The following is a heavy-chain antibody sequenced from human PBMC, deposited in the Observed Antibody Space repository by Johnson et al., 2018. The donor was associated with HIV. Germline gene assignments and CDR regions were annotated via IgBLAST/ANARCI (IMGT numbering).Heavy chain of an antibody. CDR1: GFTFSSYA. Sequence: QVQLVESGGGVVQPGRSLRLSCAASGFTFSSYAMHWVRQAPGKGLEWVAVISYDGSNKYYADSVKGRFTISRDNSKNTLHLQMNSLRAGDTAVYYCARGQQDMGAGSFDIWGQGTMVTVSS. CDR3: ARGQQDMGAGSFDI. CDR2: ISYDGSNK. D-gene: IGHD6-19*01. V-gene: IGHV3-30*14. J-gene: IGHJ3*02.